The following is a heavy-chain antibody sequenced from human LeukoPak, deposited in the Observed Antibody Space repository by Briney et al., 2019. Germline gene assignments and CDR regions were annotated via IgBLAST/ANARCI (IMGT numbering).Heavy chain of an antibody. J-gene: IGHJ3*02. CDR3: ARELGYCSSTSCTNAFDI. Sequence: SETLSLTCTVSGGSISSSSYYWGWIRQPPGKGLEWIGSIYYSGSTYYNPSLKSRVTISVDTSKNQFSLKLSSVTAADTAVYYCARELGYCSSTSCTNAFDIWGQGTMVTVSS. D-gene: IGHD2-2*01. V-gene: IGHV4-39*07. CDR1: GGSISSSSYY. CDR2: IYYSGST.